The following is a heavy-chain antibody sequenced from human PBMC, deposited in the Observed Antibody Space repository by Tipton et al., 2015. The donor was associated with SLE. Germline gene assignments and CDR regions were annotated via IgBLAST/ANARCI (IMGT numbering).Heavy chain of an antibody. V-gene: IGHV4-4*02. J-gene: IGHJ2*01. CDR3: ARAVTTVVTRAYWYFDL. CDR1: GGSISSSNW. CDR2: IYHSGST. Sequence: GSLRLSCAVSGGSISSSNWWSWVRQPPGKGLEWIGEIYHSGSTNYNPSLKSRVTISVDKSKNQFSLKLSSVTAADTAVYYCARAVTTVVTRAYWYFDLWGRGTLVTVSS. D-gene: IGHD4-23*01.